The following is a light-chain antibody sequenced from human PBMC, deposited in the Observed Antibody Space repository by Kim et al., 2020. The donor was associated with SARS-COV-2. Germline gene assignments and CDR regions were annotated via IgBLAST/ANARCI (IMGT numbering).Light chain of an antibody. CDR2: AAS. CDR1: QGISNS. CDR3: LQCNTYPFT. V-gene: IGKV1-16*02. Sequence: ASVGDRITITGRASQGISNSLAWFRQKPGKAPKSLIYAASNLQSGVPSKFSGSGSGTDFTLTISSLQPEDFATYYCLQCNTYPFTFGPGTKVDIK. J-gene: IGKJ3*01.